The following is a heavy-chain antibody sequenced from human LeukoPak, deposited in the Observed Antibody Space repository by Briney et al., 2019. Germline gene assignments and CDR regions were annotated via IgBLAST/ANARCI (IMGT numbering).Heavy chain of an antibody. V-gene: IGHV3-23*01. D-gene: IGHD2-15*01. CDR3: ARVSPGRYCSGGSCAPSWYFDL. CDR1: GFTFSSYA. CDR2: ISGSGGST. Sequence: GGSLRLSCAASGFTFSSYAMSWVRKAPGKGLEWVSAISGSGGSTYYADSVKGRFTISRDNSKNTLYLQMNSLRAEDTAVYYCARVSPGRYCSGGSCAPSWYFDLWGRGTLVTVSS. J-gene: IGHJ2*01.